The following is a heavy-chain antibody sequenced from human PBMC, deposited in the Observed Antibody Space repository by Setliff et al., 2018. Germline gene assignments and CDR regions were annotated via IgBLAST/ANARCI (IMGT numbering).Heavy chain of an antibody. Sequence: GASVKVSWKASGGTFSSYAISWVRQAPGQGLEWMGGIIPIFGTANYAQKFQGRVTITADESTSTAYMELSSLRSEDTAVYYCASSRDYNFWSGYYSPLDYWGQGTLVTVSS. J-gene: IGHJ4*02. CDR1: GGTFSSYA. D-gene: IGHD3-3*01. CDR3: ASSRDYNFWSGYYSPLDY. CDR2: IIPIFGTA. V-gene: IGHV1-69*13.